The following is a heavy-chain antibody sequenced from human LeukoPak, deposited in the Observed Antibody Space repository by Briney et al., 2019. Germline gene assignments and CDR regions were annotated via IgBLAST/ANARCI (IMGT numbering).Heavy chain of an antibody. D-gene: IGHD2-2*01. Sequence: GGSLRLSCAASGFTFSSYAMSWVRQAPGKGLECISGFSGSGGSTYYADSVKGRFTISRDNSKNTLYLQMNSLRAEDTAVYYCATCKSTSCYYDAFDIWGQGTMVTVSS. J-gene: IGHJ3*02. CDR2: FSGSGGST. CDR1: GFTFSSYA. V-gene: IGHV3-23*01. CDR3: ATCKSTSCYYDAFDI.